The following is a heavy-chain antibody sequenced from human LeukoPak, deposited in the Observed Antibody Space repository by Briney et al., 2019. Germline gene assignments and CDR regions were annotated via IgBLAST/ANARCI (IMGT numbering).Heavy chain of an antibody. V-gene: IGHV3-30-3*01. Sequence: GTSLRLSCAASGFTFSSYAMHWVRQAPGKGLEWVAVISYDGSNKYYADSVKGRFTISRDNSKNTLYLQMNSLRAEDTAVYYCAKVSGPMLGYFDYWGQGTLVTVSS. J-gene: IGHJ4*02. CDR2: ISYDGSNK. CDR3: AKVSGPMLGYFDY. D-gene: IGHD1-26*01. CDR1: GFTFSSYA.